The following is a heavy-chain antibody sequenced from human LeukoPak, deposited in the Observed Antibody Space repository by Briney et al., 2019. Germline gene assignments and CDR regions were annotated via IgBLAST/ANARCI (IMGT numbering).Heavy chain of an antibody. CDR2: LWYDGSNK. CDR3: ARDPTPPYDSSGYPDY. V-gene: IGHV3-33*01. CDR1: GFTFQNFG. J-gene: IGHJ4*02. D-gene: IGHD3-22*01. Sequence: PGGSLRLSLAASGFTFQNFGLDWVPPAPGKGLGWVAGLWYDGSNKYYADSVKGRFTISRDNSKNTLYLQMNSLRAEDTAVYYCARDPTPPYDSSGYPDYWGQGTLVTVSS.